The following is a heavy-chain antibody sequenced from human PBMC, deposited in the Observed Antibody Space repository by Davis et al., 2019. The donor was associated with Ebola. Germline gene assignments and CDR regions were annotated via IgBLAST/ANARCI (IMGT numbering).Heavy chain of an antibody. D-gene: IGHD3-10*01. J-gene: IGHJ4*02. CDR3: ARGRSYYGSGSYYTR. CDR1: GDSVSSNSAA. V-gene: IGHV6-1*01. CDR2: TYYRSKWYN. Sequence: SQTLSLTCAISGDSVSSNSAAWNWIRQSPSRGLEWLGRTYYRSKWYNDYAVSVKSRITINPDTSKNQFSLKLSSVTAADTAVYYCARGRSYYGSGSYYTRWGQGTLVTVSS.